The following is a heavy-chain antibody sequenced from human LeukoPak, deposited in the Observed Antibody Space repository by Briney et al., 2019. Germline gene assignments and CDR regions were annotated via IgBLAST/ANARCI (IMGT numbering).Heavy chain of an antibody. Sequence: HPGGSLRLSCAASGFTSRCYSMNWVRPAPGKGLERVSNIKGDGGEKEEDSLESRFNISRDNAKNSMYLQMNGLRAEYKAVYDCGRDNRWDSDYWGQGTLVTVAS. D-gene: IGHD4-23*01. J-gene: IGHJ4*02. CDR2: IKGDGGEK. CDR1: GFTSRCYS. V-gene: IGHV3-7*01. CDR3: GRDNRWDSDY.